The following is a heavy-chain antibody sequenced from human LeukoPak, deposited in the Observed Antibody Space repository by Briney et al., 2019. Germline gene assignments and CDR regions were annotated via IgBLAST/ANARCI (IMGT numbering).Heavy chain of an antibody. Sequence: SMNWVRQAPGKGLEWVSSISSSSSYIYYADSVKGRFTISRDNAKNSLYLQMNSLRAEDTAVYYCARETKLNYYDSSVYYYASEDWGQGTLVTVSS. D-gene: IGHD3-22*01. CDR2: ISSSSSYI. CDR1: S. J-gene: IGHJ4*02. V-gene: IGHV3-21*01. CDR3: ARETKLNYYDSSVYYYASED.